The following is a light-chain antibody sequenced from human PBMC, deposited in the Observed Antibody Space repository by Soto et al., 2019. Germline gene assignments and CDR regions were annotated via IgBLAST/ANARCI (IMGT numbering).Light chain of an antibody. CDR3: SSYAGTHIV. V-gene: IGLV2-8*01. CDR1: SSDVGGYNY. J-gene: IGLJ1*01. Sequence: QSALTQPPSASGSSGQSVAISCTGTSSDVGGYNYVSWYQQHPGKAPKLMIYDVSKRPSGVPDRFSGSKSGNTASLTVSGLQAEDEADYYCSSYAGTHIVFGTGTKVTV. CDR2: DVS.